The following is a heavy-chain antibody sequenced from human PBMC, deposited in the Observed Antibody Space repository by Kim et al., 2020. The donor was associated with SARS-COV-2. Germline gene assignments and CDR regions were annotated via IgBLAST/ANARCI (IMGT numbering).Heavy chain of an antibody. CDR2: IRSKAYGGTT. J-gene: IGHJ4*02. V-gene: IGHV3-49*03. CDR3: TGDLPQIPGYSSGWPSLEY. CDR1: GFTFGDYT. Sequence: GGSLRLSCTASGFTFGDYTMSWFRQAPGKGLEWVGFIRSKAYGGTTEYAASVKGRFTISRDDSKSIAYLQMNSLKTEDTAVYYCTGDLPQIPGYSSGWPSLEYWGQGTLVTVSS. D-gene: IGHD6-19*01.